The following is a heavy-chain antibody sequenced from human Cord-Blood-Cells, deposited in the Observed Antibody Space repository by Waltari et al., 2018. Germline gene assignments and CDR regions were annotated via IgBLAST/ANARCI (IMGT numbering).Heavy chain of an antibody. V-gene: IGHV4-34*01. J-gene: IGHJ5*02. CDR2: INHSGST. CDR3: ARVQYQLLPHNWFDP. CDR1: GGSFSGYY. D-gene: IGHD2-2*01. Sequence: QVQLQQWGAGLLKPSETLSLTCAVYGGSFSGYYWSWIRQPPGKGLEWIGEINHSGSTNYNPSLKSRVTISVDTSKNQFSLKLSSVTAADTAVYYCARVQYQLLPHNWFDPWGQGTLVTVSS.